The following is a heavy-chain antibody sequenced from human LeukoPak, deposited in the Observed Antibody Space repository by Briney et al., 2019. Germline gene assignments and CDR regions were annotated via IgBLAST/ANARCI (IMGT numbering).Heavy chain of an antibody. Sequence: GGSLRLSCAASGFTFSDYYMSWIRQAPGKGLEWVGRIKSKTDGGTTDYAAPVKGRFTISRDDSKNTLYLQMNSPKTEDTAVYYCTTDPFYYYDSSGYRHWGQGTLVTVSS. CDR1: GFTFSDYY. V-gene: IGHV3-15*01. CDR2: IKSKTDGGTT. D-gene: IGHD3-22*01. CDR3: TTDPFYYYDSSGYRH. J-gene: IGHJ4*02.